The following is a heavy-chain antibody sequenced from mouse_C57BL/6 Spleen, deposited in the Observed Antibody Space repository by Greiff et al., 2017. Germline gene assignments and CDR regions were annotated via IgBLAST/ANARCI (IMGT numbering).Heavy chain of an antibody. Sequence: VQLQQPGTELVKPGASVKLSCKASGYTFTSYWMHWVKQRPGQGLEWIGNINPSNGGTNYNEKFKSKATLTVDKSSSTAYMQLSSLTSEDSAVYYCARMNYGSSYYFDYWGQGNTLTVSS. J-gene: IGHJ2*01. CDR2: INPSNGGT. D-gene: IGHD1-1*01. CDR1: GYTFTSYW. V-gene: IGHV1-53*01. CDR3: ARMNYGSSYYFDY.